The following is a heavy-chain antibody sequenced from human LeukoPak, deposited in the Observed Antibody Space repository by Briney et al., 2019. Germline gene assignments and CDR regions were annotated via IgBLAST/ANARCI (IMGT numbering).Heavy chain of an antibody. CDR3: ARDKDTAMVTPFDY. V-gene: IGHV3-23*01. J-gene: IGHJ4*02. CDR2: ISGSGGST. CDR1: GFTFSSYA. D-gene: IGHD5-18*01. Sequence: PGGSLRLSCAASGFTFSSYAMSWVRQAPGKGLEWVSAISGSGGSTYYADSVKGRFTISRDNAKNSLYLQMNSLGAEDTAVYYCARDKDTAMVTPFDYWGQGTLVTVSS.